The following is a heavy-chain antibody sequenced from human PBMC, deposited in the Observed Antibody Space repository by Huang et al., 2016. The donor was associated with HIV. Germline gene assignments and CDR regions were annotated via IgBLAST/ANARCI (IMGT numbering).Heavy chain of an antibody. Sequence: QVQLVQSRAEVKKPGASVKVSCKVSEYTLTELSIHWVRQPPGKGLEWMGGVDPESGETIYAQKCQGGVTMTEDTSTETAFMELSGLRPEDTAVYYCATGFDVFFDFWGQGTLVTVSS. V-gene: IGHV1-24*01. D-gene: IGHD3-9*01. CDR3: ATGFDVFFDF. J-gene: IGHJ4*02. CDR2: VDPESGET. CDR1: EYTLTELS.